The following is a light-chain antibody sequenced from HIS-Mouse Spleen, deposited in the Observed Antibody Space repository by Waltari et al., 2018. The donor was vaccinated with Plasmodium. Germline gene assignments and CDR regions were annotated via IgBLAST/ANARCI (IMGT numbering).Light chain of an antibody. Sequence: SYELTHPPPVPVSPGQTARNTCPGDAFPKKYAYWYQRKSGQAPVLVIYEDSKRPSGIPERFSGSSSGTMATLTISGAQVEDEADYYCYSTDSSGNHRVFGGGTKLTVL. CDR1: AFPKKY. CDR3: YSTDSSGNHRV. J-gene: IGLJ3*02. CDR2: EDS. V-gene: IGLV3-10*01.